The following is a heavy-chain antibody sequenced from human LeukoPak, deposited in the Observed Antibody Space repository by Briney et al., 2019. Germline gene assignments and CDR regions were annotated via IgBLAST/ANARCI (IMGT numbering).Heavy chain of an antibody. D-gene: IGHD6-19*01. CDR3: ARISRIAVASFDF. J-gene: IGHJ4*02. V-gene: IGHV3-48*03. Sequence: PGGSLRLSSATPAFTCISYEMKWISQALGGGRNRDSYIYRSDTTIYYADSVRGRLTISRDNTKSTLYLQMISLRAEDTAVYYCARISRIAVASFDFWGQGTLVTVSS. CDR2: IYRSDTTI. CDR1: AFTCISYE.